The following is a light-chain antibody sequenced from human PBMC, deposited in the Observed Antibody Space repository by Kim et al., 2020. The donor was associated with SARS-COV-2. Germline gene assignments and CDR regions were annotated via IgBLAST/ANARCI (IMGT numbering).Light chain of an antibody. CDR1: QDIAFS. Sequence: DIQMTQSPSSVSASVGDRVTITCRASQDIAFSLAWYQQKPGRAPRLLIYTASTLLRGVPSRFSGGGSGTDFTLTITSLQPEDFATYYCQQANSFPWTFGQGTKLEI. CDR3: QQANSFPWT. V-gene: IGKV1-12*01. CDR2: TAS. J-gene: IGKJ2*02.